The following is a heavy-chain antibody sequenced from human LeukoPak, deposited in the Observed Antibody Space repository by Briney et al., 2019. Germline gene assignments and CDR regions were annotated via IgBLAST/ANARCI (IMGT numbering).Heavy chain of an antibody. D-gene: IGHD3-22*01. J-gene: IGHJ5*02. Sequence: SETLSLTCTVSGGSISSYYWSWIRQPPGKGLGWIGYIYYSGSTNYNPSLKSRVTISVDTSKNQFSLKLSSVTAADTAVYYCARAGYYYDSSGYNNWFDPWGQGTLVTVS. V-gene: IGHV4-59*01. CDR1: GGSISSYY. CDR3: ARAGYYYDSSGYNNWFDP. CDR2: IYYSGST.